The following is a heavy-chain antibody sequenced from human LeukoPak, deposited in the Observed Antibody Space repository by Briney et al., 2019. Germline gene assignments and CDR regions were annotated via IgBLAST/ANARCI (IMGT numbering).Heavy chain of an antibody. Sequence: ASVKVSCKASGYTFTSYAMHWVRQAPGQRLEWMGWINAGNGNTKYSQKFQGRVTITRDTSASTAYMELSSLRSEDTAVYYYARSCSGGSCYWYPYYYYGMDVWGQGTTVTVSS. CDR3: ARSCSGGSCYWYPYYYYGMDV. J-gene: IGHJ6*02. CDR2: INAGNGNT. V-gene: IGHV1-3*01. D-gene: IGHD2-15*01. CDR1: GYTFTSYA.